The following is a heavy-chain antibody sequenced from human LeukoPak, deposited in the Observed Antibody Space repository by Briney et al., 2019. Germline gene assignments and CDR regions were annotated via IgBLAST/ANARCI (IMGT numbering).Heavy chain of an antibody. J-gene: IGHJ4*02. V-gene: IGHV1-2*02. D-gene: IGHD3-3*01. CDR1: GYTFTGYY. CDR3: ARELERVTIFGVIKD. CDR2: INPNSGGT. Sequence: ASVKVSCKASGYTFTGYYMHWVRQAPGQGLEWLGWINPNSGGTSYAQKFQGRVTITRDTSINTAYMELSRLRSDDTAVYYCARELERVTIFGVIKDWGQGTLVTVSS.